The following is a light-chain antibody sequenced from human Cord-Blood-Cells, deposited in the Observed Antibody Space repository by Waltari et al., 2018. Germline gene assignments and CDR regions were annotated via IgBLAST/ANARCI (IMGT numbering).Light chain of an antibody. CDR2: DVS. J-gene: IGLJ1*01. CDR3: SSYTSSSTYV. CDR1: SRDVGGYNY. V-gene: IGLV2-14*01. Sequence: QSALTQPASVSGSPGQSITISCTGTSRDVGGYNYVSWNQRHQGKAPKLMIYDVSNRPSGVSKRFSGSKSGNTASLTISGLQAEDEADYYCSSYTSSSTYVFGTGTKVTVL.